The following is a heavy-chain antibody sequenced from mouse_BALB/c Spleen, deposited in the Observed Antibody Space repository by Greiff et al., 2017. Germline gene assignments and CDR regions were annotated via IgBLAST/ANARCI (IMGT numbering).Heavy chain of an antibody. CDR1: GYTFSSYW. CDR3: ARWGRYDVYAMDY. V-gene: IGHV1-9*01. CDR2: ILPGSGST. J-gene: IGHJ4*01. D-gene: IGHD2-14*01. Sequence: VKLMESGAELMKPGASVKISCTATGYTFSSYWIEWVKQRPGHGLEWIGEILPGSGSTNYNEKFKGKATFTADTSSNTAYMQLSSLTSEDSAVYYCARWGRYDVYAMDYWGQGTSVTVSS.